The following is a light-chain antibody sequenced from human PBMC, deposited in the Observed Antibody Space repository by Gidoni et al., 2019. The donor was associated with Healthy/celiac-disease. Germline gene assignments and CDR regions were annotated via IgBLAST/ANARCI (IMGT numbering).Light chain of an antibody. CDR2: AAS. CDR3: QQYYSYPRNT. J-gene: IGKJ2*01. V-gene: IGKV1-8*01. CDR1: QGISSY. Sequence: AIRMTQSPSSFSAPPGDRVTITCRASQGISSYLAWYQQKPGKAPKLLIYAASTLQSGVPSRFSGSGSGTDFTLTISCLQSEDFATYYCQQYYSYPRNTFGQGTKLEIK.